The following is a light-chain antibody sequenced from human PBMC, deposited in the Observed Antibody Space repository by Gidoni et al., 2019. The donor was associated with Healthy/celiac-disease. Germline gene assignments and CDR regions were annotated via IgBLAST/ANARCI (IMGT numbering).Light chain of an antibody. J-gene: IGKJ1*01. CDR1: QSVSSSY. V-gene: IGKV3-20*01. CDR2: GA. CDR3: QQYGSSPGWT. Sequence: EIVLTQSPGTLSLSPGERATLSCRASQSVSSSYLALYQQKPGQAPRLLIYGAASGSGTDFTLTISRLEPEDFAVYYCQQYGSSPGWTFGQGTKVEIK.